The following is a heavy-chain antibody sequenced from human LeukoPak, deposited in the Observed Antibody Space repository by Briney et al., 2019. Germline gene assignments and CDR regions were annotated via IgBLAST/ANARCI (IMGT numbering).Heavy chain of an antibody. CDR3: ATDLEVPAAKYFYY. CDR1: GFTFSSYS. J-gene: IGHJ4*02. V-gene: IGHV3-21*01. CDR2: ISSSSSYT. D-gene: IGHD2-2*01. Sequence: GGSLTLSCAASGFTFSSYSLNRVRQAPGKGLEWVSSISSSSSYTYYADSVKARFTISRDNAKNSLFLQMNSLRAEDTAVYYCATDLEVPAAKYFYYWGQGTLVTVSS.